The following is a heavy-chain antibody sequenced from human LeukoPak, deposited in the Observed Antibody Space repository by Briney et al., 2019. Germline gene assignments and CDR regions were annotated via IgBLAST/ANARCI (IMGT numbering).Heavy chain of an antibody. V-gene: IGHV3-48*04. Sequence: GGSLRLSCAASGFTFSSYSMNWVRQAPGKGLEWVSYISSSSSTIYCADSVKGRFTISRDNAKNSLYLQMNSLRAEDTAVYYCARAYYYDSSGYSEIDYWGQGTLVTVSS. CDR3: ARAYYYDSSGYSEIDY. CDR2: ISSSSSTI. CDR1: GFTFSSYS. D-gene: IGHD3-22*01. J-gene: IGHJ4*02.